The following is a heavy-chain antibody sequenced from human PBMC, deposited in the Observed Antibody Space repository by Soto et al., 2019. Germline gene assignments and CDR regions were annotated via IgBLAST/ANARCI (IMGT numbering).Heavy chain of an antibody. CDR3: ARSYGYSSSRFDY. J-gene: IGHJ4*02. CDR2: ISSSSSYI. V-gene: IGHV3-21*01. CDR1: GFTFSSDS. Sequence: EVQLVESGGGLVKPGGSLRLSCAASGFTFSSDSMNWVRQAPGKGLEWVSSISSSSSYIYYADSVKGRFTISRDNAKNSLYLQMNSLRDEDAAVYYCARSYGYSSSRFDYWGQGTLVTVSS. D-gene: IGHD6-13*01.